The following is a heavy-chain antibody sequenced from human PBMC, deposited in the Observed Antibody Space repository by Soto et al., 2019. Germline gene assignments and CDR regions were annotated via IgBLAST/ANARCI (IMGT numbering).Heavy chain of an antibody. CDR3: AITAMINRDSSASFDY. J-gene: IGHJ4*02. CDR2: IKSKSDGETA. CDR1: GLTFSNVW. V-gene: IGHV3-15*01. Sequence: PGGSLRLSCAASGLTFSNVWMTWVRQAPGKGREWVGRIKSKSDGETADVAAPVKARFTISRDDSKNTVFLEMNSLKSEDTALYYCAITAMINRDSSASFDYWGRGTQVTVS. D-gene: IGHD5-18*01.